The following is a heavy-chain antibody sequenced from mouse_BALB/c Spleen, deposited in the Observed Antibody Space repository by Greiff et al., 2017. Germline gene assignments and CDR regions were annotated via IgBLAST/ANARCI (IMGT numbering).Heavy chain of an antibody. J-gene: IGHJ3*01. CDR1: GYTFTSYW. Sequence: QVQLQQSGAELAKPGASVKMSCKASGYTFTSYWMHWVKQRPGQGLEWIGYINPSTGYTEYNQKFKDKATLTADKSSSTAYMQLSSLTSEDSAVYYCARENDGYYVAWFAYWGQGTLVTVSA. V-gene: IGHV1-7*01. D-gene: IGHD2-3*01. CDR2: INPSTGYT. CDR3: ARENDGYYVAWFAY.